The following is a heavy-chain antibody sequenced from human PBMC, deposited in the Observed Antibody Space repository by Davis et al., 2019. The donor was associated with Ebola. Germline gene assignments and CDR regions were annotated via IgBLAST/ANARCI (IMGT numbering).Heavy chain of an antibody. V-gene: IGHV3-7*03. CDR2: IKVDGSEI. CDR3: ARSGLSFGVVKYHYGMDV. CDR1: GFTFSTYW. J-gene: IGHJ6*04. Sequence: GESLKISRAASGFTFSTYWMSWVRQAPGKGLEWVANIKVDGSEIYYVDSVKGRFTISRDNVKNSLFLQMNSLRAEDTAVYYCARSGLSFGVVKYHYGMDVWGKGTTVTVSS. D-gene: IGHD3-3*01.